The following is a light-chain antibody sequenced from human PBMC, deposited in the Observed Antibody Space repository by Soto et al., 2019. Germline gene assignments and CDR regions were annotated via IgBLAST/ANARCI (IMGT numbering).Light chain of an antibody. V-gene: IGKV3-20*01. Sequence: IVVTLSPGTLSLSPRERAALSGRAGQSVSSSYLAWYQQKPGQAPRLLIYGASSRATGIPARFSGSGSGTDFTLTISRVEPEDFAVYDCHQYVRWTFGQGSKVDIK. CDR1: QSVSSSY. J-gene: IGKJ1*01. CDR3: HQYVRWT. CDR2: GAS.